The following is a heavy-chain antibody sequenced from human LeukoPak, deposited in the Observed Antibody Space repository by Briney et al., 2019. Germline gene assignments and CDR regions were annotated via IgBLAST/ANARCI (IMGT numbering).Heavy chain of an antibody. CDR2: IRYDGSNK. CDR1: GFTFSSYG. V-gene: IGHV3-30*02. D-gene: IGHD6-13*01. CDR3: ARAYIVAAANNWFDP. Sequence: GGSLRLSCAASGFTFSSYGMHWVRQAPGKGLEWVAFIRYDGSNKYYADSVKGRFTISRDNAKNSLYLQMNSLRAEDTAVYYCARAYIVAAANNWFDPWGQGTLVTVSS. J-gene: IGHJ5*02.